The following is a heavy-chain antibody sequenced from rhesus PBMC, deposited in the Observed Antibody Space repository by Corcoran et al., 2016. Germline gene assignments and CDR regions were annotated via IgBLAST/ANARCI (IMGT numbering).Heavy chain of an antibody. J-gene: IGHJ4*01. CDR3: ARDSYDSGYYIGSYFDY. D-gene: IGHD3-28*01. CDR2: IYSSSGNT. CDR1: GGSISGGYG. Sequence: QVQLQESGPGLLKPSETLSLTCAVSGGSISGGYGRGWIRQPPGKGLEWMGSIYSSSGNTYYNPSLKSRVTISTDTSKNQFSLKLSSVTAADTAVYYCARDSYDSGYYIGSYFDYWGQGVLVTVSS. V-gene: IGHV4S7*01.